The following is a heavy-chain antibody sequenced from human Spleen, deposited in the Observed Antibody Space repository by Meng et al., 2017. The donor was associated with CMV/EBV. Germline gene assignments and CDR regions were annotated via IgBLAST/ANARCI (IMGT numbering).Heavy chain of an antibody. CDR2: IYTSGTT. J-gene: IGHJ5*02. Sequence: AASGFTVSSNYMTWVRQAPGKGLEWVSVIYTSGTTYYGDSVKGRFTISRDNSKNTLYLQMNSLRAEDTAVYYCARDEGLDYIGWFDPWGQGTLVTVSS. V-gene: IGHV3-66*03. CDR3: ARDEGLDYIGWFDP. D-gene: IGHD4-11*01. CDR1: GFTVSSNY.